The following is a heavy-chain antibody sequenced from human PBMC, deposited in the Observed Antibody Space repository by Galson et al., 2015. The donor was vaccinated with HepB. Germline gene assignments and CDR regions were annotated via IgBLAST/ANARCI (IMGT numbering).Heavy chain of an antibody. CDR1: GDSVSSNSAA. V-gene: IGHV6-1*01. CDR2: TYYRSKWYN. D-gene: IGHD3-9*01. J-gene: IGHJ5*02. Sequence: CAISGDSVSSNSAAWNWIRQSPSRGLEWLGRTYYRSKWYNDYAVSVKSRITINPDTSKNQFSLQLNSVTPEDTAVYYCARRAEYDILTGYHNPNWFDPWGQGTLVAVSS. CDR3: ARRAEYDILTGYHNPNWFDP.